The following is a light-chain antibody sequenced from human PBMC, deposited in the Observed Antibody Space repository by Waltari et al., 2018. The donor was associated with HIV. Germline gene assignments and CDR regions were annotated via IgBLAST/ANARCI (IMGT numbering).Light chain of an antibody. CDR3: AAWDDSLSGVV. J-gene: IGLJ2*01. Sequence: QSVLTQPPSASGTPGQRVTISCSGSSSNIGSNYVYWYQKVPGTAPKLLIYRNNQRPSGVPDRFSGSKSGTSASLAISGLRSEDEADYYCAAWDDSLSGVVFGGGTKLTVL. V-gene: IGLV1-47*01. CDR1: SSNIGSNY. CDR2: RNN.